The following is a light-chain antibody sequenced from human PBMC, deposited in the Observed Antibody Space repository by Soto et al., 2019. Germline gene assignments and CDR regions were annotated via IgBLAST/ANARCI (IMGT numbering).Light chain of an antibody. Sequence: QSALTQPASVSGSPGQSITISCTGTSNDVGGSNYVSWYQQHPGKAPKLMIFGVTERPSGVPDRFSGSKSGNTASLTVSGLQADDEAVYYCYSYAGRNIWVFGGGTKLTVL. CDR2: GVT. CDR3: YSYAGRNIWV. CDR1: SNDVGGSNY. J-gene: IGLJ3*02. V-gene: IGLV2-8*01.